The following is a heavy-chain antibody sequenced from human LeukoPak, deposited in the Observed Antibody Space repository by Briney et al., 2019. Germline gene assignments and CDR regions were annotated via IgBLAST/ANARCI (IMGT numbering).Heavy chain of an antibody. V-gene: IGHV4-30-4*01. D-gene: IGHD3-10*01. CDR2: IYYSGST. CDR1: GGSISSGDYY. J-gene: IGHJ4*02. CDR3: ARVENYYGSGSL. Sequence: PSETLSLTCTVSGGSISSGDYYWSWIRQPPGKGLEWIGYIYYSGSTYYNPSLKSRVTISVDTSKNQFSLKLSSVTAADTAVYYCARVENYYGSGSLWGQGTLVTVSS.